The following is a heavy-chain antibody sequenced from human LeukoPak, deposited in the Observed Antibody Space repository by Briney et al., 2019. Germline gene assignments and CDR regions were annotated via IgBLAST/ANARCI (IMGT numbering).Heavy chain of an antibody. CDR3: ARRSLAYDAFDI. V-gene: IGHV4-59*01. Sequence: SETLSLTCTVSGVSINNYYWSWIRQPPGKGLEWIGYIYYSGSTNYNPSLNSRVIISVDTSKNQFSLKLSPVIAADTAVYYCARRSLAYDAFDIWGQGTMVTVSS. CDR1: GVSINNYY. D-gene: IGHD3-16*01. J-gene: IGHJ3*02. CDR2: IYYSGST.